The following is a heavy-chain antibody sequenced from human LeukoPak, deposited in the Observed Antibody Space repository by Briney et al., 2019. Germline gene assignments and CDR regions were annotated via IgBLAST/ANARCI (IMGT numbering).Heavy chain of an antibody. CDR1: GYSFSTHW. CDR3: ARVLGSSGWYFRY. J-gene: IGHJ4*02. V-gene: IGHV1-18*04. D-gene: IGHD6-19*01. CDR2: ISAYNGNT. Sequence: GASVKVSCKASGYSFSTHWMHWVRQAPGQGLEWMGWISAYNGNTNYAQKLQGRVTMTTDTSTSTAYMELRSLRSDDTAVYYCARVLGSSGWYFRYWGQGTLVTVSS.